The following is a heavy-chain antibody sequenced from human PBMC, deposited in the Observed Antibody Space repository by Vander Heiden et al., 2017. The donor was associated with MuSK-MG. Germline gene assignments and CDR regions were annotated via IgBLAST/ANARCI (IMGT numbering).Heavy chain of an antibody. Sequence: EVQLVESGGGLVQPGGSRRLSCAASGFTFSRYWMTWVRQAPRKGLEWVANIQQDGSEKYYVDSVKGRFTISRDNAKNSMYLQMSSLRAEDTAVYYCARRHYYDTSNYGLQHWGQGTLVTVSS. V-gene: IGHV3-7*01. J-gene: IGHJ1*01. CDR1: GFTFSRYW. CDR3: ARRHYYDTSNYGLQH. D-gene: IGHD3-22*01. CDR2: IQQDGSEK.